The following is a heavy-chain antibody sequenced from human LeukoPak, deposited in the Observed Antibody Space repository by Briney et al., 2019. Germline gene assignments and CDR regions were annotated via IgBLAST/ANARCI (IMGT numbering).Heavy chain of an antibody. Sequence: SVKVSCKASGGTFSSYAISWVRQAPGQGLEWMGRIIPILGIANYAQKFQGRVTITTDESTSTAFMDLSSLRSEDTAVYYCARGKLGYYYYHMDAWGKGTTVTVSS. CDR1: GGTFSSYA. J-gene: IGHJ6*03. CDR2: IIPILGIA. CDR3: ARGKLGYYYYHMDA. V-gene: IGHV1-69*04. D-gene: IGHD3-3*02.